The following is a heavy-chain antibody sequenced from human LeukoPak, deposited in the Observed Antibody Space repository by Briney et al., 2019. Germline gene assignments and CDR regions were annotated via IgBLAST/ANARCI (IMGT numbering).Heavy chain of an antibody. CDR3: AREDSSGYYYFDY. D-gene: IGHD3-22*01. CDR2: ISYDGSNK. J-gene: IGHJ4*02. V-gene: IGHV3-30*01. CDR1: GFTFSNYA. Sequence: GRSLRLSCAASGFTFSNYAIHWVRQAPGKGLEWVALISYDGSNKYYADSVKGRFTIPRDNSKNTLYLQMNSLRADDTAVYYCAREDSSGYYYFDYWGQGTLVTVSS.